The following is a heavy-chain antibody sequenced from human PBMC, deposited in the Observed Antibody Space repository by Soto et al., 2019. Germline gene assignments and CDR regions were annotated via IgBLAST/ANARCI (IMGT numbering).Heavy chain of an antibody. CDR3: AKDRTIASRNFDD. CDR2: ISGSVGST. J-gene: IGHJ4*02. Sequence: EVQLLESGGGLVQPGGSLRLSCAASGFTFSDHGMSWVRQAPGKGPEWVSAISGSVGSTYYADSVKGRFTISRDNSKNMLYLLMDSLRDEDTAVYYCAKDRTIASRNFDDWGQGALVTVSS. V-gene: IGHV3-23*01. D-gene: IGHD6-6*01. CDR1: GFTFSDHG.